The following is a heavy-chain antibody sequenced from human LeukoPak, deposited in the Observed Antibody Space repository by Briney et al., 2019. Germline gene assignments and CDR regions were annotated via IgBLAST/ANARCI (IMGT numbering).Heavy chain of an antibody. V-gene: IGHV1-69*05. J-gene: IGHJ3*02. Sequence: ASVKVSCKASGGTFISYAISWVRQAPGKGGEWMGGIIPIFRTANYPQKFQGRFTITTDESTSTAYMELSSLRSEDTAVYYCARGRIQLWTKGAFDIWGQGTMVTVSS. CDR3: ARGRIQLWTKGAFDI. D-gene: IGHD5-18*01. CDR1: GGTFISYA. CDR2: IIPIFRTA.